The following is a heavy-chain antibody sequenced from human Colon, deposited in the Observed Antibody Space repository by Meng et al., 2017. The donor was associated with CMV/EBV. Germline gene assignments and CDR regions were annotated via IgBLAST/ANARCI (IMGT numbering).Heavy chain of an antibody. D-gene: IGHD3-3*01. J-gene: IGHJ6*02. V-gene: IGHV3-23*01. Sequence: GESLKISCAASGFTFSDFAMIWVRQAPGKGLEWVSAISGSGFTAYYADSVKGRFTISRDNSRNTLFLQMNSLRADDTAVYYCAKGAEFSDFWTVPDWGQGTTVTVSS. CDR1: GFTFSDFA. CDR3: AKGAEFSDFWTVPD. CDR2: ISGSGFTA.